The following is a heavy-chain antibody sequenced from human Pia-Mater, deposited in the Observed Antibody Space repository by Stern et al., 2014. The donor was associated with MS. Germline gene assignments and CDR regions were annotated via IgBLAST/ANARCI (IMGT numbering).Heavy chain of an antibody. CDR3: ARQGSFDFWSG. CDR1: GGSVSSSTYY. Sequence: QLQLQESGPGLVKPSETLSLTCTVSGGSVSSSTYYWGWIRQPPGKNLEWIGSIYYTGRTYYNPSLTSRLTIPMDASKNHFSLKLTSVTAADTAVYYCARQGSFDFWSGWGQGTLVTVSS. V-gene: IGHV4-39*01. CDR2: IYYTGRT. D-gene: IGHD3-3*01. J-gene: IGHJ4*02.